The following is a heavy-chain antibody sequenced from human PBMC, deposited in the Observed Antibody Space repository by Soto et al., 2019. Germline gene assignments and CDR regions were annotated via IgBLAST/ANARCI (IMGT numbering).Heavy chain of an antibody. V-gene: IGHV3-64D*06. CDR3: APGTDFDT. D-gene: IGHD1-26*01. Sequence: PGGSLRLSCSASGFTFNYYGFNWVRQAPGKGLEFVSSITTNGLGTSYADSVRGSFTISRDTSKNTVYLHMTSLSGEDTAGYFGAPGTDFDTWGQGTLVTVSS. CDR1: GFTFNYYG. J-gene: IGHJ4*02. CDR2: ITTNGLGT.